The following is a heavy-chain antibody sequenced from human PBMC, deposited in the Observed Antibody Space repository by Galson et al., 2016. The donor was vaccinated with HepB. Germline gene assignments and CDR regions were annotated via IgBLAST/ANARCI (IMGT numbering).Heavy chain of an antibody. CDR2: TFYRSKWYN. J-gene: IGHJ3*02. V-gene: IGHV6-1*01. CDR1: GDSVSSNTNA. Sequence: CAISGDSVSSNTNAWNWLRQSPSRGLEWLGRTFYRSKWYNDYAISVRSRITINPDTSKNQYSLQLNSVTPDDTAVYYCARDPARVGFQTGAFDIWGQGTMVTVSS. D-gene: IGHD1-26*01. CDR3: ARDPARVGFQTGAFDI.